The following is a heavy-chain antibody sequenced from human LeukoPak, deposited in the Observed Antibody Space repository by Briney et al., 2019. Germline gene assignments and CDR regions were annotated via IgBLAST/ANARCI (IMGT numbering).Heavy chain of an antibody. J-gene: IGHJ3*01. D-gene: IGHD3-10*01. V-gene: IGHV3-23*01. CDR2: ITGSGTST. CDR1: GFTFSSYA. CDR3: TKARFGSGTYSAYDF. Sequence: PGGFLRLSCAASGFTFSSYAMTWVRQGPGKGLEWVSTITGSGTSTFYADSVKGRFTISRDTSKTTLHLQMNSLRADDTAIYYCTKARFGSGTYSAYDFWGQGTMVTVSS.